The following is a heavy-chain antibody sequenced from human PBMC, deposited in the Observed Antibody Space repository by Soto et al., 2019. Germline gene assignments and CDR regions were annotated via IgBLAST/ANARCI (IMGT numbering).Heavy chain of an antibody. CDR3: AHRPRGFSYYFDY. D-gene: IGHD3-10*01. J-gene: IGHJ4*02. CDR1: GGSISSGDYY. CDR2: IYYSGST. Sequence: TSETLSLTCTVSGGSISSGDYYWSWIRQPPGRGLEWIGYIYYSGSTYYNPSLKSRVTISVDTSKNQFSLKLSSVTAADTAVYYCAHRPRGFSYYFDYWGQGTLVTVSS. V-gene: IGHV4-30-4*01.